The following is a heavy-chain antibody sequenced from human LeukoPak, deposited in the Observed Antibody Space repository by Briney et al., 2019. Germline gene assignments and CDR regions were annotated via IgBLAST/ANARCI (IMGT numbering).Heavy chain of an antibody. CDR3: ARGGAYCGGDCYSRSNDAFDI. Sequence: PGGSLRLSCAASGFTFSNYGMHWVRQAPGKGLEWVAFIRYDGSNKYYADSVKGRFTISRDNSKNTLYLQMNSLRAEDTTVYYCARGGAYCGGDCYSRSNDAFDIWGQGTMVTVSS. D-gene: IGHD2-21*02. CDR2: IRYDGSNK. CDR1: GFTFSNYG. V-gene: IGHV3-30*02. J-gene: IGHJ3*02.